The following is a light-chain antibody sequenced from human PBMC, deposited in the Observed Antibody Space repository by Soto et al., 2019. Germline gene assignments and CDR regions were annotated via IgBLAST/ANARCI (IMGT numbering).Light chain of an antibody. V-gene: IGKV1-39*01. Sequence: DIQMTQSPSSLYASVGDRVTITCQAKESVRRYVNWYQKKPGKAPKLLIYAASSLQSGVPARFSGSGSVTDFTLTISGLQPEDLATYYCQQSYSKWTFGQGTKVEIK. CDR3: QQSYSKWT. CDR2: AAS. CDR1: ESVRRY. J-gene: IGKJ1*01.